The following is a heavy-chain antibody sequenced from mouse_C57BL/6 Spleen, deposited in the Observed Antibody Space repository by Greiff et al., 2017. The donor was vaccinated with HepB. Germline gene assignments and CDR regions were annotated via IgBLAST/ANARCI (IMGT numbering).Heavy chain of an antibody. J-gene: IGHJ1*03. D-gene: IGHD1-1*01. CDR2: IDPSDSET. Sequence: QVHVKQPGAELVRPGSSVKLSCKASGYTFTSYWMHWVKQRPIQGLEWIGNIDPSDSETHYNQKFKDKATLTVDKSSSTAYMQLSSLTSEDSAVYYCARQDYYGSSYGYFDVWGTGTTVTVSS. CDR3: ARQDYYGSSYGYFDV. CDR1: GYTFTSYW. V-gene: IGHV1-52*01.